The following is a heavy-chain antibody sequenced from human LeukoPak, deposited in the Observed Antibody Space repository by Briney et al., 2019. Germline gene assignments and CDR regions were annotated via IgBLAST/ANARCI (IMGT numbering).Heavy chain of an antibody. CDR1: GFSLSAHP. D-gene: IGHD4-11*01. CDR3: AKEKDYRVFDH. V-gene: IGHV3-23*01. J-gene: IGHJ4*02. CDR2: ISGSGQTT. Sequence: GGSLRLSCTASGFSLSAHPMIWVRQGPGKSLEWVSVISGSGQTTYYADSVKGRFTVSKDNSRNTVYLQMSSLRADDTAVYYCAKEKDYRVFDHWGQGTLVTVSS.